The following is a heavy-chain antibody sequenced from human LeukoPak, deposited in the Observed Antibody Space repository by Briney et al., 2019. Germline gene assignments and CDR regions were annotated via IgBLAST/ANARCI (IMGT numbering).Heavy chain of an antibody. CDR2: IYYSGST. CDR3: LREIDSPESPVSLSGMDG. D-gene: IGHD3-16*02. V-gene: IGHV4-59*12. Sequence: SETLSLTYTVSGVSIRSVYYLWPRKPPGRGLAWVGYIYYSGSTNYNHSLKRRVTITVATYKNQFPLTLSSVTAAATDVYFFLREIDSPESPVSLSGMDGWGKETTVTVSS. CDR1: GVSIRSVY. J-gene: IGHJ6*03.